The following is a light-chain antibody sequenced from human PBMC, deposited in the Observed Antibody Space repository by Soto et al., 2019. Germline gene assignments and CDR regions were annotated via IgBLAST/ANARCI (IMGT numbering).Light chain of an antibody. CDR3: EEYSKWPLFT. J-gene: IGKJ3*01. CDR1: QSVGRN. Sequence: EIVVTQSPGILSVSPGDRATLSCRASQSVGRNLAWYQQKPGQAPTLLIYAASTRATGLPARFSGSGSGTDFTLTISSLQSEDFAFYYCEEYSKWPLFTFGPGTRVD. V-gene: IGKV3-15*01. CDR2: AAS.